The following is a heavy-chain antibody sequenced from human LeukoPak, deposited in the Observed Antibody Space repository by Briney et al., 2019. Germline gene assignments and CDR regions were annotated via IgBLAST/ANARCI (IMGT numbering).Heavy chain of an antibody. J-gene: IGHJ4*02. Sequence: PGGPLRPSWAPFDFTVSSSNMGWVGKAQGKGLGGAQIISSAGTTYYADSVKGRFTISRDNSKNTVYLQVNSLRDEDTAVYYCARDLEAANTYYFDYWGQGTMVTVSS. CDR3: ARDLEAANTYYFDY. V-gene: IGHV3-66*01. CDR1: DFTVSSSN. D-gene: IGHD6-13*01. CDR2: ISSAGTT.